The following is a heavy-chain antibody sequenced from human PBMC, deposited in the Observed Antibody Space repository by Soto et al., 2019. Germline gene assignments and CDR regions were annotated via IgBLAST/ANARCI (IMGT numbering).Heavy chain of an antibody. J-gene: IGHJ5*02. CDR3: ARGGDTINWFDP. V-gene: IGHV3-33*01. CDR1: GFTFSSDG. Sequence: GGSLRLSCAASGFTFSSDGMHWVRQAPGKGLEWVAVIWYDGSNKYYADSVKGRFTISRDNSKNTLYLQMNSLRAEDTAVYYYARGGDTINWFDPWGQGTLVTVSS. CDR2: IWYDGSNK. D-gene: IGHD3-9*01.